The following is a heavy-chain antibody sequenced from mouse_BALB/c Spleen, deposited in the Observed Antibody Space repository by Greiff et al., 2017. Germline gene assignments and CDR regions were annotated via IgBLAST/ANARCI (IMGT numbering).Heavy chain of an antibody. CDR2: ISSGGST. D-gene: IGHD1-1*01. CDR1: GFTFSSYA. V-gene: IGHV5-6-5*01. CDR3: ARGILRYPFAY. J-gene: IGHJ3*01. Sequence: EVQGVESGGGLVKPGGSLKLSCAASGFTFSSYAMSWVRQTPEKRLEWVASISSGGSTYYPDSVKGRFTISRDNARNILYLQMSSLRSEDTAMYYCARGILRYPFAYWGQGTLVTVSA.